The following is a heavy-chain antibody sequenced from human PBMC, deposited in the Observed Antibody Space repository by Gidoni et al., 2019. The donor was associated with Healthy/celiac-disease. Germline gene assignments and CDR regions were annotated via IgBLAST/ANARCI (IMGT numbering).Heavy chain of an antibody. J-gene: IGHJ4*02. CDR3: ARVYYDSSGSPDY. CDR2: IYHSGST. CDR1: GYSISSGYY. D-gene: IGHD3-22*01. V-gene: IGHV4-38-2*02. Sequence: QVQLQESGPGLVKPSETVSLTCTVSGYSISSGYYWGWIRQPPGKGLEWIGSIYHSGSTYYNPSLKSRVTISVDTSKNQFSLKLSSVTAADTAVYYCARVYYDSSGSPDYWGQGTLVTVSS.